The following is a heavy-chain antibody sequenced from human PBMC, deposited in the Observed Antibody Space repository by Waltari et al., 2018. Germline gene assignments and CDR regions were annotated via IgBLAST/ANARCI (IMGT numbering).Heavy chain of an antibody. CDR1: GFRFSNYW. D-gene: IGHD3-10*01. CDR3: ARLAPRTYRSPVPGRHYYYGMDV. CDR2: SGNDEPSI. Sequence: EERLLESGGGLVQPGDSLRLSCAGSGFRFSNYWMNWVRQAPGKGLVWVARSGNDEPSISYADSVKGRLTISRDNAKNTVYLQMKRLRVEDTAVYYCARLAPRTYRSPVPGRHYYYGMDVWGQGTTVTVSS. J-gene: IGHJ6*02. V-gene: IGHV3-74*01.